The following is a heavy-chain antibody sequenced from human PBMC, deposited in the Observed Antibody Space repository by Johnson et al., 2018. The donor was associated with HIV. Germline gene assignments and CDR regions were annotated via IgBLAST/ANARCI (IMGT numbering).Heavy chain of an antibody. CDR3: AINSGYDSHGAFDI. D-gene: IGHD5-12*01. V-gene: IGHV3-20*04. J-gene: IGHJ3*02. CDR1: GFTFDDYG. CDR2: INWNGGST. Sequence: VQLVESGGSVVRPGGSLRLSCAASGFTFDDYGMSWVRQAPGKGLEWVSGINWNGGSTGYADSVKGRFTISRDNSKNTLYLQMNSLRAEDTAVYYCAINSGYDSHGAFDIWGQGTMVTVSS.